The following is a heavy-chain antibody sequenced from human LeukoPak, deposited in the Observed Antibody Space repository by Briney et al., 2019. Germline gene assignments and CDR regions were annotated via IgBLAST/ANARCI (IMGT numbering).Heavy chain of an antibody. Sequence: GASVKVSRKASGYTFTCYYMHWVRQAPGQGLEWMGWINPNSGGTNYAQKFQGRVTMTRDTSISTAYMELSRLRSDDTAVHYCARGRVAAAAHDYWGQGTLVTVSS. D-gene: IGHD6-13*01. CDR1: GYTFTCYY. J-gene: IGHJ4*02. CDR2: INPNSGGT. V-gene: IGHV1-2*02. CDR3: ARGRVAAAAHDY.